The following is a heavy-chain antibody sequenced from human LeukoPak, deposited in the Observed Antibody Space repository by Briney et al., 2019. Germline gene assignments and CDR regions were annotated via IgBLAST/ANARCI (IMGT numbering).Heavy chain of an antibody. CDR1: GFTFNEYA. V-gene: IGHV3-30-3*01. D-gene: IGHD2-2*01. CDR2: VSSDGINK. CDR3: AKDHVRFPPYQLLSH. Sequence: GRSLSLSCAASGFTFNEYAIHWVRQAPGKGLEWVAVVSSDGINKYYADSVKGRFTISRDNSKNTLYLQMNSLRPEDTAVYYCAKDHVRFPPYQLLSHWGQGTLVTVSS. J-gene: IGHJ4*02.